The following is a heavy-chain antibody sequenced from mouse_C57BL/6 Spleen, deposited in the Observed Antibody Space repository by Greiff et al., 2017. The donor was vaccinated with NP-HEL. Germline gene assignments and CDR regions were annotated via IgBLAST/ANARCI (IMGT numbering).Heavy chain of an antibody. D-gene: IGHD2-5*01. V-gene: IGHV3-6*01. CDR3: ARETGSNWAMDY. CDR2: ISYDGSN. CDR1: GYSITSGYY. J-gene: IGHJ4*01. Sequence: EVQLVESGPGLVKPSQSLSLTCSVTGYSITSGYYWNWIRQFPGNKLEWMGYISYDGSNNYNPSLKNRISITRDTSKNQFFLKLNSVTTEDTATYYCARETGSNWAMDYWGQGTSVTVSS.